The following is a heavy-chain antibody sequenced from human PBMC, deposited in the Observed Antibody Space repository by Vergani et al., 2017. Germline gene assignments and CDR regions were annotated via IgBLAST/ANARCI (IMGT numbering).Heavy chain of an antibody. CDR3: TTLELIALSAMFDY. CDR2: IKTKDHDDAT. D-gene: IGHD6-19*01. CDR1: GLRFKDAW. Sequence: EVQLVESGGDFVQPGRSLRLSCAASGLRFKDAWMARVRQTPGQGLEWVGQIKTKDHDDATDYSAAVKGRFIISRDDSTSTIYLQMNRLKTEDTGVYYCTTLELIALSAMFDYWGRGTLVSVSS. J-gene: IGHJ4*02. V-gene: IGHV3-15*01.